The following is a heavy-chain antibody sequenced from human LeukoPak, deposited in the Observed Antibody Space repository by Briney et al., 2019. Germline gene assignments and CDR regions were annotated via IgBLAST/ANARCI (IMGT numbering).Heavy chain of an antibody. J-gene: IGHJ4*02. CDR3: AKSDCASDGCKLLNY. CDR2: ISVSGDAT. Sequence: GGSLRLSCAVSGFMFSQHTMSWVRQAPGKRLEWVSSISVSGDATRYADSVMGRFTISRDNAKNTLSLQMNSLRAEDTAVYYCAKSDCASDGCKLLNYWGQGTLVTASS. D-gene: IGHD3-10*01. V-gene: IGHV3-23*01. CDR1: GFMFSQHT.